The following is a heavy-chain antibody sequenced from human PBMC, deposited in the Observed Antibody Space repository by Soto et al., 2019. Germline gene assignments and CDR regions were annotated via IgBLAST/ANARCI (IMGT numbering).Heavy chain of an antibody. V-gene: IGHV1-18*01. CDR3: ARVGTAARGDDAFEI. Sequence: ASMKVSCKASGYTFTSYGISWVRQAPGQGLEWMGWISAYNDNTNYAQKLQGRVTMTTDTSTSTAYMELRSLRSDDTAVYYCARVGTAARGDDAFEIWGQGTMVTVSS. D-gene: IGHD3-16*01. J-gene: IGHJ3*02. CDR2: ISAYNDNT. CDR1: GYTFTSYG.